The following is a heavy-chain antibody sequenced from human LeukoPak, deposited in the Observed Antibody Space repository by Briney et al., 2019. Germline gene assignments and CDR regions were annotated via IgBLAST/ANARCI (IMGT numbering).Heavy chain of an antibody. D-gene: IGHD3-16*01. CDR3: ARDPEGEFDY. CDR2: IYSGGST. V-gene: IGHV3-53*01. CDR1: GFTVSSNY. Sequence: GGSLRLSCAASGFTVSSNYMSWVRQAPGKGLEWVSVIYSGGSTYYADSVKGRFTISRDNSKNTLYLQVNSLRAEDTAVYYCARDPEGEFDYWGQGTLVTVSS. J-gene: IGHJ4*02.